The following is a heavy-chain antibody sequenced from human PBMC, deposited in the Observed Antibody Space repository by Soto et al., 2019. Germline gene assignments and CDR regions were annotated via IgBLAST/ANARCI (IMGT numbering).Heavy chain of an antibody. D-gene: IGHD3-22*01. CDR2: VKQDGSEK. V-gene: IGHV3-7*01. Sequence: PVGSLRLSCAASGFTFSSYWMSWVRQAPGKGLEWVANVKQDGSEKYYVDSVKGRFTISRDNAKNSLYLQMNSLRAEDTAVYYCARDPRPYYYDSSGYIVWGQGTLVTVSS. CDR3: ARDPRPYYYDSSGYIV. CDR1: GFTFSSYW. J-gene: IGHJ4*02.